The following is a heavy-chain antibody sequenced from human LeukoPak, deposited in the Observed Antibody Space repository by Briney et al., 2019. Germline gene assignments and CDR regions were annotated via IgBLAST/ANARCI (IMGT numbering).Heavy chain of an antibody. J-gene: IGHJ4*02. Sequence: GRSLRLSCAASGFTFSSYGMHWVRQAPGKGLEWVAVISYDGSNKYYADSVKGRFTISRDNSKNTLYLQMNSLGAEDTAVYYCAKERGPFSSGWYRENDYWGQGTLVTVSS. CDR2: ISYDGSNK. CDR1: GFTFSSYG. CDR3: AKERGPFSSGWYRENDY. V-gene: IGHV3-30*18. D-gene: IGHD6-19*01.